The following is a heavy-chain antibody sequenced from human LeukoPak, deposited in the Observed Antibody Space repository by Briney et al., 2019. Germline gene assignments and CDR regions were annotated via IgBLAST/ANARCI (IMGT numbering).Heavy chain of an antibody. CDR2: ISGSGGST. V-gene: IGHV3-23*01. Sequence: GGSLRLSCAASGFTFSSYAMSWVRQAPGKGLEWVSAISGSGGSTYYADSVKGRFTISRDNSKNTLYLQMNSLRAEDTAVYYCAKDQGGRFLEWYPFDYWGQGTLVTVSS. CDR1: GFTFSSYA. J-gene: IGHJ4*02. D-gene: IGHD3-3*01. CDR3: AKDQGGRFLEWYPFDY.